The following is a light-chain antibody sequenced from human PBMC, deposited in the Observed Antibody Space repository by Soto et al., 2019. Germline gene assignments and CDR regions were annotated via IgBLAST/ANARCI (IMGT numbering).Light chain of an antibody. J-gene: IGKJ3*01. CDR2: DAS. CDR3: QQYDNWPLT. CDR1: QSVSSK. V-gene: IGKV3D-15*01. Sequence: ETVMTQSPATLSVSPGERATLSCRAGQSVSSKLAWYQQKPGQAPRLLIYDASARATGIPARFGGSGSGTEFTLTISSLQSEDFAVYYCQQYDNWPLTFGPGTKVDIK.